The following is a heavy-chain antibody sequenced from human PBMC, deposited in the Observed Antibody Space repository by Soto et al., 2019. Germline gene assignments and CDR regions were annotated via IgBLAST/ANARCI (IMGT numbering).Heavy chain of an antibody. CDR1: GFTFSSYG. D-gene: IGHD2-2*01. Sequence: GGFLRLSCAASGFTFSSYGMHWVRQAPGKGLEWVAVIWYDGSNKYYADSVKGRFTISRGNSKNTLYLQMNSLRAEDTAVYYCARVPAAMGYYYYYMDVWGKGTTVNVSS. J-gene: IGHJ6*03. CDR3: ARVPAAMGYYYYYMDV. V-gene: IGHV3-33*01. CDR2: IWYDGSNK.